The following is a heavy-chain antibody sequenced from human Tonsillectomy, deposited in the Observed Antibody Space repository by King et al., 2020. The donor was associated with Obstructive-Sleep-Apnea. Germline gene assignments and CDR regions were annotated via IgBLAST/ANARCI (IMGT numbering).Heavy chain of an antibody. Sequence: VQLVESGGGLVQPGGSLRLSCAASGFTFSSYSMNWVRQAPGKGPEWISYINSGSSMIYYADSVRGRFIISRDNAKNSLYLQMNSLRAEDTAVYYCTNLFGSSCNTDYWGQGTLVTVSS. CDR3: TNLFGSSCNTDY. J-gene: IGHJ4*02. V-gene: IGHV3-48*01. CDR2: INSGSSMI. D-gene: IGHD6-13*01. CDR1: GFTFSSYS.